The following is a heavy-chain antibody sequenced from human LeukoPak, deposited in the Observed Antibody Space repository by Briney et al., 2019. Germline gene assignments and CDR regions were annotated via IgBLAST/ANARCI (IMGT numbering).Heavy chain of an antibody. J-gene: IGHJ4*02. Sequence: SETLSLTCTVSGGPISSSSYYWGWIRQPPGKGLEWIGEINHSGSTNYNPSLKSRVTISVDTSKNQFSLKLSSVTAADTAVYYCARGHFGPVLRYFDWLSHPFDYWGQGTLVTVSS. V-gene: IGHV4-39*07. D-gene: IGHD3-9*01. CDR3: ARGHFGPVLRYFDWLSHPFDY. CDR2: INHSGST. CDR1: GGPISSSSYY.